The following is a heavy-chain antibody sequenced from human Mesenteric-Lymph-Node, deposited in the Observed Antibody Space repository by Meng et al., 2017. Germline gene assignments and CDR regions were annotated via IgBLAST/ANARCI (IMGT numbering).Heavy chain of an antibody. Sequence: LSLTCAASGFVLGDYTMHWVRQAPGKGLEWVSLINWDGTSTSYADSVKDRFTISRDNHKNSLYLQMNSLRTEDTAFYYCAKDRGGSTVPYYFDYWGQGTLVTVSS. CDR3: AKDRGGSTVPYYFDY. J-gene: IGHJ4*02. V-gene: IGHV3-43*01. D-gene: IGHD4-17*01. CDR2: INWDGTST. CDR1: GFVLGDYT.